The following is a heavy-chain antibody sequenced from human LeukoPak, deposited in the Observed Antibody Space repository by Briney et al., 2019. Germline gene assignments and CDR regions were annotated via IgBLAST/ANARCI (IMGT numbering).Heavy chain of an antibody. CDR1: GGSFSGYY. CDR3: ARGWAARGAFDY. V-gene: IGHV4-34*01. Sequence: PSETLSLTCAVYGGSFSGYYWSWIRQPPGKGLEWIGEINHSGSTNYNPSLKSRVTISVDTSKNQFSLELSSVTAADTAVYYCARGWAARGAFDYWGQGTLVTVSS. J-gene: IGHJ4*02. D-gene: IGHD6-6*01. CDR2: INHSGST.